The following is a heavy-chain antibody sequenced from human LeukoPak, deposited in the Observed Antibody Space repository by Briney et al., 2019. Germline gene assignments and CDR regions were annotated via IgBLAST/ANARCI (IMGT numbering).Heavy chain of an antibody. CDR2: ISYDGSNK. V-gene: IGHV3-30*04. Sequence: GGSLRLSCAASGFTFSSYAMHWVRQAPGKGLEWVAVISYDGSNKYYADSVKGRFTISRDNSKNTLYLQMNSLRAEDTAVYYCARDGVAATPVYNWFDPWGQGTLVTVSS. J-gene: IGHJ5*02. CDR3: ARDGVAATPVYNWFDP. D-gene: IGHD2-15*01. CDR1: GFTFSSYA.